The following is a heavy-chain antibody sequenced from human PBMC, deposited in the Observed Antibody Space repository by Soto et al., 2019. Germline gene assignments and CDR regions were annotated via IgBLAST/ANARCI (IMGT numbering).Heavy chain of an antibody. V-gene: IGHV1-69*12. Sequence: QVQLVQSGAEVKKPGSSVKVSCKASGGTFSSYAISWVRQAPGQGLEWMGGIIPIFGTANYAQKFQGRVTITADESTSTAYMELSSLRSEDTAVYYCARWSSGSGTWTDYYYYGMDVWGQGTTVTVSS. CDR3: ARWSSGSGTWTDYYYYGMDV. D-gene: IGHD3-10*01. CDR2: IIPIFGTA. CDR1: GGTFSSYA. J-gene: IGHJ6*02.